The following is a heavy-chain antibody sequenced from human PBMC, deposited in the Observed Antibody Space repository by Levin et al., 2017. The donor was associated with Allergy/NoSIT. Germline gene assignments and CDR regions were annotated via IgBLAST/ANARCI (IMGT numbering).Heavy chain of an antibody. V-gene: IGHV4-4*02. Sequence: PSQTLSLTCAVSGDSISRPHWWSWVRQPPGKGLEWIGEIYHSEGPSYNPSLNSRVTISVDKSKNQFSLTLSSLTAADTAVYYCARGDCSGRNCYLAYWGQGTLVTVSS. CDR2: IYHSEGP. CDR1: GDSISRPHW. CDR3: ARGDCSGRNCYLAY. D-gene: IGHD2-15*01. J-gene: IGHJ4*02.